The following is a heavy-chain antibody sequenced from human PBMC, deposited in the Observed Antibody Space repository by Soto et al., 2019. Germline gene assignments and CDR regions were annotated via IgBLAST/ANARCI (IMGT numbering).Heavy chain of an antibody. D-gene: IGHD3-10*01. Sequence: SETLSLTCAVYGGSFSGYYWSWIRQPPGKGLEWIGEINHSGSTNYNPSLKSRVTISVDTSKNQFSLKLSSVNAADTAVYYCARERGGLIWFGELLPTTYFDYWGQGTLVTVSS. CDR1: GGSFSGYY. CDR2: INHSGST. CDR3: ARERGGLIWFGELLPTTYFDY. J-gene: IGHJ4*02. V-gene: IGHV4-34*01.